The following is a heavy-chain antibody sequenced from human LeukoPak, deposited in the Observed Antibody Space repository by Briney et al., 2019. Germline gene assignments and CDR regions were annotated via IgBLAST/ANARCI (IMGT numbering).Heavy chain of an antibody. Sequence: NSSETLSLTCTVSGGSVSSGTYYWNWIRQPAGKGLEWIGRIYTSGSTNYNPSLKSRVTISVDTSKNHFSLKLTSVTAADTAVYYCARVRYYDSTVLTRKRSYYFDYWGQGTLVTVSS. CDR2: IYTSGST. CDR3: ARVRYYDSTVLTRKRSYYFDY. J-gene: IGHJ4*02. V-gene: IGHV4-61*02. D-gene: IGHD3-22*01. CDR1: GGSVSSGTYY.